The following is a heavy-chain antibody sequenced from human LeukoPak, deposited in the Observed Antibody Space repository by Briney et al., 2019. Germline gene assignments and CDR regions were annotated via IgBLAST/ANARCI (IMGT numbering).Heavy chain of an antibody. Sequence: NPSETLSLTCTVSGGSISSYYWSWIRQPPGKGLEWIGYIYYSGSTNYNPSLKSRVTISVDTSKNQFSLKLSSVTAADTAVYYCARDLAAAASTRVGTFDIWGQGTMVTVSS. J-gene: IGHJ3*02. CDR1: GGSISSYY. V-gene: IGHV4-59*01. D-gene: IGHD6-13*01. CDR2: IYYSGST. CDR3: ARDLAAAASTRVGTFDI.